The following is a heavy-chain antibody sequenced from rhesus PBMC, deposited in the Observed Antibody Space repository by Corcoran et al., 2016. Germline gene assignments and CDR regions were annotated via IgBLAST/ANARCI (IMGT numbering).Heavy chain of an antibody. V-gene: IGHV1-198*02. Sequence: QVQLVQSGAEVKKPGSSVKVSCKASGFTIGSYASSWVRQAAGQGLEWRGMINPLEGITNYAETIQGRGTITADTSTRTAYMELSSLRSEDTAVYYCASSGGNYGDCLDSWGQGVVVTVSS. D-gene: IGHD1-44*01. CDR2: INPLEGIT. J-gene: IGHJ6*01. CDR1: GFTIGSYA. CDR3: ASSGGNYGDCLDS.